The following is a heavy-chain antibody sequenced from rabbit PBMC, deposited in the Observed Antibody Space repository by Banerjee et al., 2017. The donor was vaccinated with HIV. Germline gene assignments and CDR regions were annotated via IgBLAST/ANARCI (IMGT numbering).Heavy chain of an antibody. CDR1: GLDFSSSYW. D-gene: IGHD6-1*01. CDR3: ARGPSYFNF. CDR2: IYVRSSGTT. Sequence: EESGGDLVQPEGSLTLTCTASGLDFSSSYWICWVRQAPGKGLEWIACIYVRSSGTTYYASWAKGRFTISKTSSTTVTLQMTSLTAADTATYFCARGPSYFNFWGPGTLVTVS. J-gene: IGHJ4*01. V-gene: IGHV1S45*01.